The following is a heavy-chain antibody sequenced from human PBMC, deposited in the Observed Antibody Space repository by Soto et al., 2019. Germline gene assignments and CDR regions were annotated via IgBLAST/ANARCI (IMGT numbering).Heavy chain of an antibody. CDR2: IPYDGSNK. V-gene: IGHV3-30-3*01. J-gene: IGHJ3*02. CDR1: GFTFSSYA. CDR3: ARPSPPDAFDI. Sequence: PGGSLRLSCAASGFTFSSYAMHWVRQAPGKGLEWVAVIPYDGSNKYYADSVKGRFTISRDNSKNTLYLQMNSLRAEDTAVYYRARPSPPDAFDIWGQGTMVTVSS.